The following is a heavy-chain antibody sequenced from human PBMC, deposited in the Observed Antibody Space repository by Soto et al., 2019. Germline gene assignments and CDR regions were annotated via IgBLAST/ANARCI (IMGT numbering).Heavy chain of an antibody. CDR3: ARGDFWSGYYYFDY. CDR2: IYYSGNT. V-gene: IGHV4-61*01. J-gene: IGHJ4*02. D-gene: IGHD3-3*01. Sequence: SETLSLTCTVSGGSVSSGSYYWSWIRQPPGKGLEWIGYIYYSGNTNYNPSLKSRVTISVDTSKNQFSLKLSSVTTADTAVYYCARGDFWSGYYYFDYWGQGTLVTVSS. CDR1: GGSVSSGSYY.